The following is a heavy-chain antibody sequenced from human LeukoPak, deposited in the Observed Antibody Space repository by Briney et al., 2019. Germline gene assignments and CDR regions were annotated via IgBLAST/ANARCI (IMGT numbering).Heavy chain of an antibody. V-gene: IGHV3-33*01. Sequence: PGGSLRLSCAASGFTFSSYGMHWVRQAPGKGLEWVAVIWYDGSNKYYADSVKGRFTISRDNSKNTLYLQMNSLRAEDTAVYYCARDILMFSGSYYTYYYYGMGVWGQGTTVTVSS. J-gene: IGHJ6*02. CDR1: GFTFSSYG. CDR3: ARDILMFSGSYYTYYYYGMGV. D-gene: IGHD3-10*01. CDR2: IWYDGSNK.